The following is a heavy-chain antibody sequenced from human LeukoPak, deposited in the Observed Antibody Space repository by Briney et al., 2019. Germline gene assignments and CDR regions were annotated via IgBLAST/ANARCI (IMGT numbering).Heavy chain of an antibody. CDR3: ARDGSGSYYAFDI. J-gene: IGHJ3*02. V-gene: IGHV3-7*01. Sequence: GGSLRLSCVASGFTFSNYWMSWVRQAPGKGLEWVANIKQDGSEKYYVDSVKGRFTISRDNAKNSLYLQMNSLRAEDTAVYYCARDGSGSYYAFDIWGQGTMVTVSS. CDR2: IKQDGSEK. D-gene: IGHD3-10*01. CDR1: GFTFSNYW.